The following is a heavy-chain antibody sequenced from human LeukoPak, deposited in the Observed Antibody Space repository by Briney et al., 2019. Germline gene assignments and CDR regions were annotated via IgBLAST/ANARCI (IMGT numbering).Heavy chain of an antibody. J-gene: IGHJ4*02. Sequence: PGGSLRLSCAASGFTFSSYGMNWVRQAPGKGLEWVSSISSGSTYKYYADSMKGRFTISRDNAKNSLYLQMNSLRAEDTAVYYCAKGGAFDWLSYYFDYWGQGTLVTVSS. CDR2: ISSGSTYK. V-gene: IGHV3-21*01. CDR1: GFTFSSYG. D-gene: IGHD3-9*01. CDR3: AKGGAFDWLSYYFDY.